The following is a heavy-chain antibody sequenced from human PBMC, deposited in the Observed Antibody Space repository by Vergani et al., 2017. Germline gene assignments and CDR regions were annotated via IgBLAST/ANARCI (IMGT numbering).Heavy chain of an antibody. V-gene: IGHV3-66*01. CDR2: LYVVGTS. Sequence: EVRLVDSGGGLVQPGGSLRLSCVASGFSVSDNYMSWVRQAPGKGLEWVSILYVVGTSDYADSVKGRFTVSRDISKNTLHLQLNSLRVEDTAVYFCSYGMDVWGQGTTVTVSS. CDR3: SYGMDV. J-gene: IGHJ6*02. CDR1: GFSVSDNY.